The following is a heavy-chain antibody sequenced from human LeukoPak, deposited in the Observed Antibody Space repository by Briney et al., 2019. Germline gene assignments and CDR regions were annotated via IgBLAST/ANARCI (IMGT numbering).Heavy chain of an antibody. D-gene: IGHD3-10*01. Sequence: GESLKISCKDSGYSFNIYWIGWVRQKPGKGLEWMGIIYPGDSDTRYSPSFQGQVTISADKSISTAYLQWSSLKASDTAMYYCARVSMVRGVIITVLFDYWGQGTLVTVSS. CDR3: ARVSMVRGVIITVLFDY. CDR2: IYPGDSDT. CDR1: GYSFNIYW. V-gene: IGHV5-51*01. J-gene: IGHJ4*02.